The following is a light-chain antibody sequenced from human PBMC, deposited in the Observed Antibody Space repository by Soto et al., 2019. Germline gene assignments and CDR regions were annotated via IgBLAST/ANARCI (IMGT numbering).Light chain of an antibody. CDR3: QQYNNWPPMYT. CDR2: GAS. J-gene: IGKJ2*01. CDR1: QSVSSN. Sequence: EIVMTQSPATLSVSPGERATHSCRASQSVSSNLAWYQQKPGQAPRLLIYGASTRATGIQARFSGSGSGTEFTLTISSPQSEDLAVYYCQQYNNWPPMYTFGQGTKLEIK. V-gene: IGKV3-15*01.